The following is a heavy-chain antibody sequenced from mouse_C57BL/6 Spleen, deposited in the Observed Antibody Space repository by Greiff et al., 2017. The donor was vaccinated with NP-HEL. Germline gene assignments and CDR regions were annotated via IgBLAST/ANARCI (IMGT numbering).Heavy chain of an antibody. CDR2: IDPSDSYT. J-gene: IGHJ2*01. CDR3: ARGLRRFDY. CDR1: GYTFTSYW. D-gene: IGHD2-2*01. Sequence: QVHVKQPGAELVRPGTSVKLSCKASGYTFTSYWMHWVKQRPGQGLEWIGVIDPSDSYTNYNQKFKGKATLTVDTSSSTAYMQLSSLTSEDSAVYYCARGLRRFDYWGQGTTLTVSS. V-gene: IGHV1-59*01.